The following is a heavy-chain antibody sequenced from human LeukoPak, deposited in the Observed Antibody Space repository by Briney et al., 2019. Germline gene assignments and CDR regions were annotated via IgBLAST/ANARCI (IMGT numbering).Heavy chain of an antibody. CDR3: AKQSAGSAAWYSLHYDF. J-gene: IGHJ4*02. V-gene: IGHV3-23*01. Sequence: GGSLRLSCAASGFTFTSYTMNWVRQAPGKGLEWVSIISGSGDSTYYADSVKGRFTISRDNSKDTLYLQMNGLRAEDTAVYFCAKQSAGSAAWYSLHYDFWGQGTLVTVSS. CDR2: ISGSGDST. CDR1: GFTFTSYT. D-gene: IGHD6-13*01.